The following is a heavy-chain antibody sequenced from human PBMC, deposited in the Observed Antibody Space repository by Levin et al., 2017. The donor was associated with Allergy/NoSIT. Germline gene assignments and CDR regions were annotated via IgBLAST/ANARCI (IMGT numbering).Heavy chain of an antibody. V-gene: IGHV2-70*01. D-gene: IGHD3-16*01. J-gene: IGHJ6*02. CDR2: IDWDDDK. CDR3: ARIRGGACLNGMDV. CDR1: GFSLSTSGMC. Sequence: QTLSLPCTFSGFSLSTSGMCVSWIRQPPGKALEWLALIDWDDDKYYSTSLKTRLTISKDTSKNQVVLTMTNMDPVDTATYYCARIRGGACLNGMDVWGQGTTVTVSS.